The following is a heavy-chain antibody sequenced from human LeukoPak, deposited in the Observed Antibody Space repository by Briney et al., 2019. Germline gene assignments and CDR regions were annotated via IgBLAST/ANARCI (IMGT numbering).Heavy chain of an antibody. CDR1: GGSINTFY. V-gene: IGHV4-59*08. CDR2: ISYSGNT. J-gene: IGHJ4*02. CDR3: AKIGDAGLGSHDY. Sequence: SETLSLTCTVSGGSINTFYWSWIRQPPGKGLEWIGYISYSGNTNYNPSLKSRVTISLDTSKAQFSLKLRSVTAADTAVYYCAKIGDAGLGSHDYWGQGTLVTVSS. D-gene: IGHD3-10*01.